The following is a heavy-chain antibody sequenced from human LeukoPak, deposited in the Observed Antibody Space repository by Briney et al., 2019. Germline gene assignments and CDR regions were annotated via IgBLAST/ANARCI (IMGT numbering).Heavy chain of an antibody. J-gene: IGHJ6*02. V-gene: IGHV1-8*01. D-gene: IGHD1-14*01. CDR3: ARGFFTVAEESYYYGMDV. CDR2: MNPNSGNT. CDR1: GYTFTSYD. Sequence: ASVKVSCKASGYTFTSYDINWVRQATGQGLEWMGWMNPNSGNTGYAQKFQGRVTMTRNTSISTAYMELSSLRSEDTAVYYCARGFFTVAEESYYYGMDVWGQGTTVTVSS.